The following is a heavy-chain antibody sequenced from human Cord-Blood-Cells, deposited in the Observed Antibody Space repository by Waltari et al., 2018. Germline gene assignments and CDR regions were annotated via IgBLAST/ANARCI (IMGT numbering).Heavy chain of an antibody. D-gene: IGHD6-6*01. CDR3: ARGWAARRDY. V-gene: IGHV4-34*01. Sequence: QVQLQQWGAGLWTPSDTLSLTCAVYGGSFSGYYWTWIRQPPGKWLDWIGEINHSGSTNSNPPLNSRVTISVDTSKNQFSLKLSSVTAADTAVYYCARGWAARRDYWGQGTLVTVSS. CDR2: INHSGST. CDR1: GGSFSGYY. J-gene: IGHJ4*02.